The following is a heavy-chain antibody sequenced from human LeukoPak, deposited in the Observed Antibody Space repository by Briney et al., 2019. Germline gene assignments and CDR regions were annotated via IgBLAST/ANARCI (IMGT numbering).Heavy chain of an antibody. CDR3: ARRSQRYGDYFRRAQYNWFDP. CDR1: GGSVSPGIYY. V-gene: IGHV4-34*01. CDR2: INHSGST. J-gene: IGHJ5*02. Sequence: SETLSPTCTVSGGSVSPGIYYWNWIRQPPGKGLEWIGEINHSGSTNYNPSLKSRVTISVDTSKNQFSLKLSSVTAADTAVYYCARRSQRYGDYFRRAQYNWFDPWGQGTLVTVSS. D-gene: IGHD4-17*01.